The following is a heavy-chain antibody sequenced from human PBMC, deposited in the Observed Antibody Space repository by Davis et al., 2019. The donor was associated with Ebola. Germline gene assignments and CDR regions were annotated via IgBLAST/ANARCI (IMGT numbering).Heavy chain of an antibody. Sequence: GGSLRLSCAASGFTFSGSAMHWVRQASGKGLGWVGRIRSKTNSYATAYAASVKGRFTISRDDSKNTAYLQMNSLKTEDTAVYYCTYTYSSGEDVWGQGTTVTVSS. CDR3: TYTYSSGEDV. CDR1: GFTFSGSA. V-gene: IGHV3-73*01. J-gene: IGHJ6*02. D-gene: IGHD6-25*01. CDR2: IRSKTNSYAT.